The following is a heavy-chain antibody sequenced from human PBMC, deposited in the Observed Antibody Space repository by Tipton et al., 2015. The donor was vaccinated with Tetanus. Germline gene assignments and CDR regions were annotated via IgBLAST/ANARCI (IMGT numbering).Heavy chain of an antibody. J-gene: IGHJ4*02. CDR3: AREQGYFDY. V-gene: IGHV1-69*09. CDR2: IIPSLDTV. CDR1: GGSFRNYA. Sequence: QVQLVQSGPEVKKPGSSVTVSCKVSGGSFRNYAITWVRQAPGQGLEWMGRIIPSLDTVDYSPKFQGRVTVTADKSTTTAYMELNSLRSDDTALYFCAREQGYFDYWGQGSLVTVSS.